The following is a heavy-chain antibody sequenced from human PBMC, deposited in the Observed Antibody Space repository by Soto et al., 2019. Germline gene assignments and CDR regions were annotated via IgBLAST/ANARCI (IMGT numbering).Heavy chain of an antibody. Sequence: ASVKVSCKASGYTFPSYGISWARQAPGQGLEWMGWISAYNGNTKYAQKRQDRVTMTTDTSTSTANMELRSLGSDDTAVYYCAKDRRETRWQVVSENWFDPWGQGTLVTVSS. CDR3: AKDRRETRWQVVSENWFDP. D-gene: IGHD2-15*01. J-gene: IGHJ5*02. V-gene: IGHV1-18*01. CDR1: GYTFPSYG. CDR2: ISAYNGNT.